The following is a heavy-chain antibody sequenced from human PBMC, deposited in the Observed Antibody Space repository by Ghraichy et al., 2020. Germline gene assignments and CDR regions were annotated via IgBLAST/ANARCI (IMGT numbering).Heavy chain of an antibody. CDR3: AKGSTYSRPYYFDY. J-gene: IGHJ4*02. V-gene: IGHV3-23*01. D-gene: IGHD2-2*01. CDR2: ISTDGKSA. Sequence: GGSLRLSCAASGFTFGNCAMSWVRQAPGKGLEWVSAISTDGKSAYYVDSVKGRFTISRDNSKSTLFLQMNSLRAEDTAVYYCAKGSTYSRPYYFDYLGQGTLVVVSS. CDR1: GFTFGNCA.